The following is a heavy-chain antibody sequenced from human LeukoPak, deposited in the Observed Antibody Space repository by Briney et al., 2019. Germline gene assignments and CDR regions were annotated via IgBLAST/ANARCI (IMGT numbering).Heavy chain of an antibody. CDR2: IYYRGST. V-gene: IGHV4-39*07. J-gene: IGHJ4*02. CDR1: GGSISSSSYY. D-gene: IGHD3-22*01. Sequence: SETLSLTCTVSGGSISSSSYYWGWIRQPPGKGLEWIGSIYYRGSTYYNPSLKSRVTISVDTSKNQFSLKLSSVTAADTAVYYCARSGTYYYDSSGYQGAIFDYWGQGTLVTVSS. CDR3: ARSGTYYYDSSGYQGAIFDY.